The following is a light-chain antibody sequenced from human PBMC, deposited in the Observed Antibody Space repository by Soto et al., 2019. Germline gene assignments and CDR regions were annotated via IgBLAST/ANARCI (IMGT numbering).Light chain of an antibody. CDR1: QSVSSN. J-gene: IGKJ1*01. CDR2: GAS. CDR3: QQYSNWPSWT. Sequence: IVLAQAPGTVSLSTGKRASLSCRASQSVSSNLAWYQQKPGQAPRLLIYGASSRATGIPDRFSGSGSGTEFTLTISSLQSEDFAVYYCQQYSNWPSWTFGQGTKVDIK. V-gene: IGKV3D-15*01.